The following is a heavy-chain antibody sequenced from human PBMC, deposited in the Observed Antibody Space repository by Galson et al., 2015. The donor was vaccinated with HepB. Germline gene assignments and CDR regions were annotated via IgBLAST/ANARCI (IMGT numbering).Heavy chain of an antibody. V-gene: IGHV3-53*01. D-gene: IGHD6-13*01. CDR3: ARIFTSSWYFDH. Sequence: SLRLSCAASGFTVSRSYMAWVRQAPGKGLEWVSVISTGTDLYYADSVRGRFAIARDNSKNSLYLQLNSLRADDTAVYYCARIFTSSWYFDHWDQGTLVTVSS. CDR1: GFTVSRSY. J-gene: IGHJ4*02. CDR2: ISTGTDL.